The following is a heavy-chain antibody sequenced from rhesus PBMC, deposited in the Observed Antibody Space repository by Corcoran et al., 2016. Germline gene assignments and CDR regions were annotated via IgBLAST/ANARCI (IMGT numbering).Heavy chain of an antibody. CDR3: ARMDYNFWSGYHGCNSLDV. V-gene: IGHV1-198*02. CDR2: LIPLVGVT. Sequence: QVQLVQSGAEVKKPGASVKDSCKASGFTFGSDAISWVRQAPGQRLEWMGVLIPLVGVTNYAEKFQGRVTITADTSTSTAYMGLSSLRSEDTAVYYCARMDYNFWSGYHGCNSLDVWGRGVLVTVSS. D-gene: IGHD3-3*01. J-gene: IGHJ5-2*02. CDR1: GFTFGSDA.